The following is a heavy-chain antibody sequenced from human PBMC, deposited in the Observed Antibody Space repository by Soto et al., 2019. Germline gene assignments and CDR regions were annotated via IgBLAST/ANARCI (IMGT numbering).Heavy chain of an antibody. D-gene: IGHD5-18*01. V-gene: IGHV3-30-3*01. CDR3: ARFLIVEMATAYYYYYYGMDV. CDR2: ISYDGSNK. J-gene: IGHJ6*02. CDR1: GFTFSSYA. Sequence: PGGSLRLSCAASGFTFSSYAMHWVRQAPGKGLEWVAVISYDGSNKYYADSVKGRFTISRDNSKNTLYLQMNSLRPEDTAVYYCARFLIVEMATAYYYYYYGMDVWGQGTTVTVSS.